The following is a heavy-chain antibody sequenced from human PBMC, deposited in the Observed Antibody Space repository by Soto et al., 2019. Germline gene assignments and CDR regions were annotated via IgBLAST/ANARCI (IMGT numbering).Heavy chain of an antibody. CDR1: GFTFSGSA. CDR3: TRLEDPTVVKRFDY. J-gene: IGHJ4*02. V-gene: IGHV3-73*02. CDR2: INSKINSYAT. D-gene: IGHD3-16*01. Sequence: EVQLVESGGGLVQPGGSLKLSCAASGFTFSGSAMHWVRQASGKGLEWVGRINSKINSYATVYAESVKDRFTISRDDSKSTTYLQKNRLKAEDTAVYYCTRLEDPTVVKRFDYWGQGTLVTVSS.